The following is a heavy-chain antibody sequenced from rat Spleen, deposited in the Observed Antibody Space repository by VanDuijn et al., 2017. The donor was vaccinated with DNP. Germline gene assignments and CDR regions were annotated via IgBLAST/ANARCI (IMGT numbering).Heavy chain of an antibody. D-gene: IGHD1-2*01. V-gene: IGHV2-6*01. Sequence: QVQLKESGPGLVQPSQTLSLTCTVSGFSLTSYTVSWVRQPPGKGLEWIAAISSGGSTYYNSALKSRLSISRDTSKSQVLLKMNSLQTEDTAMYFCARWHLYLNYFDYWGQGVMVTVSS. J-gene: IGHJ2*01. CDR1: GFSLTSYT. CDR2: ISSGGST. CDR3: ARWHLYLNYFDY.